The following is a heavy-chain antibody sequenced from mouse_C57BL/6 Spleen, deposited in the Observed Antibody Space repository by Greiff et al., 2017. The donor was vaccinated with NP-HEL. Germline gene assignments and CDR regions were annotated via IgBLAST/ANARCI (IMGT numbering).Heavy chain of an antibody. CDR3: ARRFWTRVVATYYYAMDY. D-gene: IGHD1-1*01. V-gene: IGHV1-55*01. Sequence: QVQLQQPGAELVKPGASVKMSCKASGYTFTSYWITWVKQRPGQGLEWIGDIYPGSGSTNYNEKFKSKATLTVDTSSSTAYMQLSSLTSEDSAVYYCARRFWTRVVATYYYAMDYWGQGTSVTVSS. J-gene: IGHJ4*01. CDR2: IYPGSGST. CDR1: GYTFTSYW.